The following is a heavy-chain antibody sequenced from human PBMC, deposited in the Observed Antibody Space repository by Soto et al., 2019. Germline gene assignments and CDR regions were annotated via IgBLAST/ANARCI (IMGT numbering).Heavy chain of an antibody. V-gene: IGHV1-58*01. J-gene: IGHJ4*02. CDR3: ATDKGDSYGYGNY. Sequence: ASVKVSCKASGFTFTNXAVQWVRQARGQRLEWIGWIVVGSGNTNYAQKFQERVTITRDMSTTTAYMELSSLRSEDTAVYYCATDKGDSYGYGNYWGQGTLVTVSS. CDR2: IVVGSGNT. CDR1: GFTFTNXA. D-gene: IGHD5-18*01.